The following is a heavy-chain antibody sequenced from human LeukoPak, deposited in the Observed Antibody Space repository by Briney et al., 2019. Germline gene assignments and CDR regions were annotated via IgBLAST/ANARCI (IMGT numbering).Heavy chain of an antibody. D-gene: IGHD3-16*01. Sequence: GGSLRLSCAASGFTFDDYAMHWVRQAPGKGLEWVSGFSWNSGSIGYADSVKGRFTISRDNAKNSLYLQMNSPRTEDTALYYCAKDIRPWGVNPSHYFDYWGQGTLVTVSS. J-gene: IGHJ4*02. CDR3: AKDIRPWGVNPSHYFDY. CDR2: FSWNSGSI. V-gene: IGHV3-9*01. CDR1: GFTFDDYA.